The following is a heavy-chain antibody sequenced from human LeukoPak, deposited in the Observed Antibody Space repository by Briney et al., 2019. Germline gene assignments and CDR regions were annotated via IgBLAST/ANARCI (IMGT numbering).Heavy chain of an antibody. D-gene: IGHD6-19*01. CDR3: ARASPQWLVVFDFDY. V-gene: IGHV3-21*01. Sequence: GGSLRPSCAASGFTFSSYSMNWVRQAPGKGLEWVSSISSSSSYIYCADSVKGRFTISRDNAKNSLYLQMNSLRAEDTAVYYCARASPQWLVVFDFDYWGQGTLVTVSS. CDR2: ISSSSSYI. J-gene: IGHJ4*02. CDR1: GFTFSSYS.